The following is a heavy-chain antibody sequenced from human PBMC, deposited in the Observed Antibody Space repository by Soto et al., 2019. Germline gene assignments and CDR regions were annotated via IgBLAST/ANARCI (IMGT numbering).Heavy chain of an antibody. Sequence: QITLNESGPTQVKPRQTLTLTCTFSGFSLTTSGVGVGWIRQSPGKAPEWLALIYWDDDKRYSPSLKSRLTITKDPSKIQVVLTMADLDPADTATYYCAHRVLRTVFGLVTTTAIYFDFWGQGGPVAVSS. D-gene: IGHD3-3*01. CDR1: GFSLTTSGVG. V-gene: IGHV2-5*02. CDR3: AHRVLRTVFGLVTTTAIYFDF. CDR2: IYWDDDK. J-gene: IGHJ4*02.